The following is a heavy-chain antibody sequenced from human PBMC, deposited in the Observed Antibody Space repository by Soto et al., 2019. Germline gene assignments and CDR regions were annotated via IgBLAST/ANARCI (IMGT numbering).Heavy chain of an antibody. V-gene: IGHV1-8*01. CDR3: ARVRTTRYTYESPGGPLSK. J-gene: IGHJ4*02. CDR2: LNPDTGHT. Sequence: QVQLVQSGAEVRQPGASVKVSCEASGYLCTSYDCSWVRQAAGQGLEWMGWLNPDTGHTGYAQRFQSRLTLTRNTSITTAYMELNSLTSDDTAIYYCARVRTTRYTYESPGGPLSKWGQGTMVTVTS. CDR1: GYLCTSYD. D-gene: IGHD5-18*01.